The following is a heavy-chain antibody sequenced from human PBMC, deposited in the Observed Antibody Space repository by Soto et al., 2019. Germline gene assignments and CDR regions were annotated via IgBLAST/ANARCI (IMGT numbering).Heavy chain of an antibody. V-gene: IGHV4-34*01. D-gene: IGHD1-1*01. J-gene: IGHJ3*02. CDR1: GGFVSSGSYY. CDR2: MSHSGGT. CDR3: ARVERGTATTVVDAFDI. Sequence: QVQLQQWGAGLLKPSEILSLTCAVYGGFVSSGSYYWSWIRQPPGKGLEWIGEMSHSGGTHFNPSLKSRVTISVDTSKNQSSLKMSSVTAADTALYYCARVERGTATTVVDAFDIWGPGTMVTVSS.